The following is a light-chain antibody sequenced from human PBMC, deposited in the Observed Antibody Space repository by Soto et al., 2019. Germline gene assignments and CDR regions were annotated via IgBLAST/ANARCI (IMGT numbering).Light chain of an antibody. CDR3: QQYNNRWT. J-gene: IGKJ1*01. Sequence: DIVMTQSPATLSVSPGERATLSCRASQSVSTDLAWFQQKPGQAPRLLIYGASAGATGIPARFSGSGSGADFTLTISSLQSEDFAVYYCQQYNNRWTFGQGTKV. V-gene: IGKV3-15*01. CDR2: GAS. CDR1: QSVSTD.